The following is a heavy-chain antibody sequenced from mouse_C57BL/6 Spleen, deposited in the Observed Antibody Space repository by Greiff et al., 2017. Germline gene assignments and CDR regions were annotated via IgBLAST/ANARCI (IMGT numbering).Heavy chain of an antibody. CDR3: TRDEGLRGYFDY. V-gene: IGHV5-9-1*02. D-gene: IGHD2-4*01. CDR2: ISSGGDYI. Sequence: EVKVVESGEGLVKPGGSLKLSCAASGFTFSSYAMSWVRQTPEKRLEWVAYISSGGDYIYYADTVKGRFTISRDNARNTLYLQMSSLKSEDTAMYYCTRDEGLRGYFDYWGQGTTLTVSS. CDR1: GFTFSSYA. J-gene: IGHJ2*01.